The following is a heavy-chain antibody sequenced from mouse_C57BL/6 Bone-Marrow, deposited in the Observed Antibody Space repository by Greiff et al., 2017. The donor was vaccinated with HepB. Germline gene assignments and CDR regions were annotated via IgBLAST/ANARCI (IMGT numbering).Heavy chain of an antibody. V-gene: IGHV5-4*01. D-gene: IGHD1-1*01. J-gene: IGHJ2*01. CDR3: ARPAYYYGSSYVSYFDY. CDR1: GFTFSSYA. CDR2: ISDGGSYT. Sequence: EVQRVESGGGLVKPGGSLKLPCAASGFTFSSYAMSWVRQTPEKRLEWVATISDGGSYTYYPDNVKGRFTISRDNAKNNLYLQMSHLKSEDTAMYYCARPAYYYGSSYVSYFDYWGQGTTLTVSS.